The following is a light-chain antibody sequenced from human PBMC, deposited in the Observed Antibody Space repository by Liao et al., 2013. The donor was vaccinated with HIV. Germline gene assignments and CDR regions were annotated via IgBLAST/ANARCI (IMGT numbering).Light chain of an antibody. CDR1: KLGHKY. V-gene: IGLV3-1*01. J-gene: IGLJ2*01. CDR3: QSWDSATVL. Sequence: SYELTQPPSVSVSPGQTASITCSGDKLGHKYTCWYQQKPGQSPVLVIYHDTKRPSGIPERFSGSHSGSTATLTISGAQAMDEAHYYCQSWDSATVLFGGGTKLTVL. CDR2: HDT.